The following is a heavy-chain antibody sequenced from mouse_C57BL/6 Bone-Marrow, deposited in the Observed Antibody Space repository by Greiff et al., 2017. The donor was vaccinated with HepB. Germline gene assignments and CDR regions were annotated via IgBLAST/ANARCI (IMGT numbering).Heavy chain of an antibody. CDR2: IDPSDSYT. V-gene: IGHV1-50*01. CDR1: GYTFTSYW. J-gene: IGHJ3*01. CDR3: ARLRDGYAWFAY. D-gene: IGHD2-2*01. Sequence: QVQLQQPGAELVKPGASVKLSCKASGYTFTSYWMQWVKQRPRQGLEWIGEIDPSDSYTNYNQKFKGKATLTVDTSSSTAYMQLSSLTSEDSAVYYCARLRDGYAWFAYWGQGTLVTVSA.